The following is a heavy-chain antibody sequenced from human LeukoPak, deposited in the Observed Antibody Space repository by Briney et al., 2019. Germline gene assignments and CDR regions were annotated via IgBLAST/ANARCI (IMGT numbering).Heavy chain of an antibody. V-gene: IGHV1-18*01. CDR3: ARGGGIGYYYYMDV. J-gene: IGHJ6*03. D-gene: IGHD2-15*01. Sequence: VSVTVSCKASGYTFTSYGFNWVRQAPGQGLEWMGWISAFSGHTNYAQKFQGRVTITTDESTSTAYMELSSLRSEDTAVYYCARGGGIGYYYYMDVWGKGTTVTVSS. CDR2: ISAFSGHT. CDR1: GYTFTSYG.